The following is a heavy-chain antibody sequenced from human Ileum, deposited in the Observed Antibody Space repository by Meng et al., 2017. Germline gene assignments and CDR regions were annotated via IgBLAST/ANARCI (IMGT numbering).Heavy chain of an antibody. CDR2: MNPNSGNT. Sequence: QVQLVQSGTEGKKPGASVTASCKASGFIFSSYEINWVRQAPRQGLEWMGWMNPNSGNTGFAQKFQDRITMTRDTSINTAYMELSSLTSEDTAVYYCARRTQSTGTALGYWGQGTLVTVSS. D-gene: IGHD1-7*01. V-gene: IGHV1-8*01. CDR3: ARRTQSTGTALGY. CDR1: GFIFSSYE. J-gene: IGHJ4*02.